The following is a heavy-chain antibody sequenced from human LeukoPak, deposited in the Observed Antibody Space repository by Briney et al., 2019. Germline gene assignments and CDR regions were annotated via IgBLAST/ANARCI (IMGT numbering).Heavy chain of an antibody. CDR3: ARGRYSSSSQGYYFDY. J-gene: IGHJ4*02. D-gene: IGHD6-6*01. V-gene: IGHV3-21*01. CDR1: GFTFSSYS. Sequence: GGSLRLSCAASGFTFSSYSMNWVRQAPGKGLEWVSSISSSSSYIYYADSVKGRFTISRDNAKNSLYLQMNSLRAEDTAVYYCARGRYSSSSQGYYFDYWGQGTLVTVSS. CDR2: ISSSSSYI.